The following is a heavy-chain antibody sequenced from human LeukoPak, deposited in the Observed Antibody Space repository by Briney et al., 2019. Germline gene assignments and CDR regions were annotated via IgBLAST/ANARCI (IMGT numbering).Heavy chain of an antibody. J-gene: IGHJ4*02. CDR2: INWNGGSA. Sequence: GGSLRLSCAASGFTFDDYGMSWVRQAPGKGLEWVSGINWNGGSAGYADSVKGRFTISRDNSKNTLYLQMNSLRAEDTAVYYCARDPSYCSSTSCDYYFDYWGQGTLVTVSS. V-gene: IGHV3-20*04. CDR3: ARDPSYCSSTSCDYYFDY. CDR1: GFTFDDYG. D-gene: IGHD2-2*01.